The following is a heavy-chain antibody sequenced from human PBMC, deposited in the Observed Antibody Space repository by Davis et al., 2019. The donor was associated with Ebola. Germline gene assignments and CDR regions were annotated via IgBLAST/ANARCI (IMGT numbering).Heavy chain of an antibody. V-gene: IGHV1-46*01. J-gene: IGHJ5*02. Sequence: ASVKVSCKASGYTFTSYGISWVRQAPGQGLEWMGIINPSGGSTSYAQKFQGRVTMTRDTSTSTVHMELSSLRSEDTAVYYCARVMTTVTTGWFDPWGQGTLVTVSS. CDR1: GYTFTSYG. CDR2: INPSGGST. CDR3: ARVMTTVTTGWFDP. D-gene: IGHD4-11*01.